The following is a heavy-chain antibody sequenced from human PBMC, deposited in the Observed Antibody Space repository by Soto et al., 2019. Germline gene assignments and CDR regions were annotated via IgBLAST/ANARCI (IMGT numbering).Heavy chain of an antibody. V-gene: IGHV3-48*03. Sequence: PGGSLRLSCAASGFTFSSYEMNWVRQAPGKGLEWVSYISSSGSTIYYADSVKGRFTISRDNAKNSLYLQMNSLRAEDTAVYYCARDLGVAVAARLPLLYGMDVWGQGTTVTVSS. CDR1: GFTFSSYE. D-gene: IGHD6-19*01. CDR2: ISSSGSTI. CDR3: ARDLGVAVAARLPLLYGMDV. J-gene: IGHJ6*02.